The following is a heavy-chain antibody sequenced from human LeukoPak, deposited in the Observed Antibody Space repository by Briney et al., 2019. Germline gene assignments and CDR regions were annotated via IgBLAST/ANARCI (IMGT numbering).Heavy chain of an antibody. Sequence: GGSLRLSCAASGFTFSRYAMSWVRQAPGKGLGWVSAISGSGGSTFYADSVKGRFTISRDTSKNTLYLQMNSLRAEDTDVYYCASQKYYYVSGCYYYFDYWGQGTLVTVSS. V-gene: IGHV3-23*01. CDR3: ASQKYYYVSGCYYYFDY. D-gene: IGHD3-10*01. CDR1: GFTFSRYA. J-gene: IGHJ4*02. CDR2: ISGSGGST.